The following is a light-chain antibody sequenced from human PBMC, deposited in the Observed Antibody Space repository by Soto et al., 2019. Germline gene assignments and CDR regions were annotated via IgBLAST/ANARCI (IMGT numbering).Light chain of an antibody. Sequence: EIVLTQSPGTLSLSPGERATISCRASQSVSSYLAWYQQKPGQAPRLLIYDASNRATGIPARFSGSGSGTDFTLTISSLEPEEFAVYYCQQRSNWYTFGQGTKLEIK. J-gene: IGKJ2*01. CDR3: QQRSNWYT. CDR2: DAS. V-gene: IGKV3-11*01. CDR1: QSVSSY.